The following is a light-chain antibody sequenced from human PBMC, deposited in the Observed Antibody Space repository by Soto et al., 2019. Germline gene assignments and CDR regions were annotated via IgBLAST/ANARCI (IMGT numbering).Light chain of an antibody. CDR1: QSVSSY. J-gene: IGKJ2*01. CDR2: DAS. CDR3: QQDSNWPPMYT. V-gene: IGKV3-11*01. Sequence: EIVLTQSPATLSLSPGERATLSCRASQSVSSYFAWYQQKPGQAPRLLIYDASNRATGIPARFSGSGSGTDFTLTISSLEPEDFAVYYWQQDSNWPPMYTFGQGTKLEIK.